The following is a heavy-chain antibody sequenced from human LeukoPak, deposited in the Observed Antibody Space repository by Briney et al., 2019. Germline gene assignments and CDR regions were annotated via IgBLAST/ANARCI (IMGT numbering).Heavy chain of an antibody. CDR2: INHSGST. D-gene: IGHD6-13*01. Sequence: SETLSLTCAVYGGSFSGYYWSWIRQPPGKGLEWSEEINHSGSTNYNPSLRSRVTISVDTSKNQFSLKLSSVTAADTAVYYCARRSIAAAGMVWFDPWGQGTLVTVSS. J-gene: IGHJ5*02. CDR3: ARRSIAAAGMVWFDP. V-gene: IGHV4-34*01. CDR1: GGSFSGYY.